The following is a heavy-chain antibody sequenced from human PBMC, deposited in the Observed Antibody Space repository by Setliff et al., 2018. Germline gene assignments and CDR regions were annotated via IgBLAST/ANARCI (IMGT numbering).Heavy chain of an antibody. V-gene: IGHV4-4*02. CDR3: ARLSWDGLRYHGLDV. D-gene: IGHD3-10*01. CDR1: GGSISSSFY. CDR2: SNHSGNT. J-gene: IGHJ6*02. Sequence: SETLSLTCTVSGGSISSSFYWSWIRQPPGKGLEWIGESNHSGNTTNHPSLKSRLTMSVDTSKNQFSLKLTSVTAADTAVYYCARLSWDGLRYHGLDVWGQGTTVTVSS.